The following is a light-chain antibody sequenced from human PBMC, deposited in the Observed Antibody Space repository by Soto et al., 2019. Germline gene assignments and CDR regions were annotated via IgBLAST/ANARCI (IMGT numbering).Light chain of an antibody. CDR1: QSVSSY. J-gene: IGKJ3*01. CDR3: QQRSNWPPFT. CDR2: DAS. Sequence: EIVFTQSPATLSLSPGERATLSCRASQSVSSYLAWYQQKPGQAPRLLIYDASNRATGIPARFSGSGSGTDFTLTISSLEPEDFAVYYCQQRSNWPPFTLGPGTKVDIK. V-gene: IGKV3-11*01.